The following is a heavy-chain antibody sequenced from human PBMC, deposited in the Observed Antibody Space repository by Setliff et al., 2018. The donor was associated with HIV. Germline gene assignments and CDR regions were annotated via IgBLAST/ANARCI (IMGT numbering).Heavy chain of an antibody. Sequence: GGSLRLSCAASGFTFSSYSMNWVRQAPGKGLEWVSSISSSSSYIYYADSVKGRFTISRDNAKNSLYLQMNSLRAEDTAVYYCARRYSSSSTGFDHWGQGTLVTVSS. V-gene: IGHV3-21*01. CDR3: ARRYSSSSTGFDH. CDR1: GFTFSSYS. CDR2: ISSSSSYI. D-gene: IGHD6-6*01. J-gene: IGHJ4*02.